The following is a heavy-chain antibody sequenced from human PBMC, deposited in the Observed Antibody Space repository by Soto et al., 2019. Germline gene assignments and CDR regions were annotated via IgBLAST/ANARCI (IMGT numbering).Heavy chain of an antibody. V-gene: IGHV1-18*01. CDR2: ISAYNGNT. CDR3: ARDTAAAGTFDY. Sequence: QVQLVQSGAEVKKPGASVKVSCKASGYTFTSYGISWVRQAPGQGLEWMGWISAYNGNTNYAQKRQGRVTMTTDTSTSTAYRGLRSLRSDDTAVYYCARDTAAAGTFDYWGQGTLVTVSS. D-gene: IGHD6-13*01. CDR1: GYTFTSYG. J-gene: IGHJ4*02.